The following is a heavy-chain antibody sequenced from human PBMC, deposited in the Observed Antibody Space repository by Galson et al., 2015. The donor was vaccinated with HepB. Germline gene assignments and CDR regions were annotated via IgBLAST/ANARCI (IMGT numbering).Heavy chain of an antibody. V-gene: IGHV1-46*01. CDR1: GYTFTSYY. CDR2: INPSGGST. CDR3: ARDDRGGGGSFDY. Sequence: SVKVSCKASGYTFTSYYMHWVRQAPGQGLEWMGIINPSGGSTSYAQKFQGRVTITRDTSASTAYMELSSLRSEDTAVYYCARDDRGGGGSFDYWGQGTLVTVSS. D-gene: IGHD2-15*01. J-gene: IGHJ4*02.